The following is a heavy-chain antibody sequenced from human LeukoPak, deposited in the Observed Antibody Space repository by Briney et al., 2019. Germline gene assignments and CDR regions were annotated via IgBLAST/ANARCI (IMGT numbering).Heavy chain of an antibody. J-gene: IGHJ5*02. CDR2: IYYSGST. D-gene: IGHD1-14*01. CDR1: GGSISSYY. V-gene: IGHV4-59*07. CDR3: ARSTRKNWFDP. Sequence: SDTLYLTCTVSGGSISSYYWSWIRQPPGQGLEWIGCIYYSGSTNYNPSLKSRVTISVDTSKNQFSLKLSAVTAADTAVYYCARSTRKNWFDPWGQGTLVTVSS.